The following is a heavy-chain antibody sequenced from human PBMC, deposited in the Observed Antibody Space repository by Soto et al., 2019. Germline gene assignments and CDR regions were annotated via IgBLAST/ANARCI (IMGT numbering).Heavy chain of an antibody. J-gene: IGHJ6*02. V-gene: IGHV3-30-3*01. CDR3: ARGTTTSAFSAMDV. CDR2: ISYDGSNK. Sequence: QVQLVESGGGVVQPGRSLRLSCAASGFTFSNNAMDGVRQAQGKGREWGAVISYDGSNKYIAESVQGRFTISRDNSKNTLFLQVNSPRAEDTAVYYCARGTTTSAFSAMDVWGQGTTVTVSS. CDR1: GFTFSNNA. D-gene: IGHD1-1*01.